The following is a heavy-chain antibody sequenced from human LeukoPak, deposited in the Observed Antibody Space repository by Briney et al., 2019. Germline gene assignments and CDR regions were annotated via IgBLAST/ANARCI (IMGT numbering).Heavy chain of an antibody. CDR2: ISDDSSFT. J-gene: IGHJ4*02. Sequence: GGSLTLSCVASGLRFRSYAMNWVRQAPGKGLECISTISDDSSFTYYADSVKGRSAISRDDSKNTLYLQMNNLKVEDTAVYYCAKGRCSGVGCDSFHSWGQGALVTVPS. CDR1: GLRFRSYA. D-gene: IGHD2-15*01. CDR3: AKGRCSGVGCDSFHS. V-gene: IGHV3-23*01.